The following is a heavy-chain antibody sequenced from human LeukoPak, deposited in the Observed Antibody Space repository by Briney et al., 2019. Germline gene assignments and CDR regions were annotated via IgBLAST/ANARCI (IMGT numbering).Heavy chain of an antibody. CDR2: IYYSGST. CDR1: GGSINSYF. V-gene: IGHV4-59*01. CDR3: ARSYDSSGYYYVFDY. J-gene: IGHJ4*02. Sequence: SETLSLTCTVSGGSINSYFWSWIRQPPGKGLEWIGQIYYSGSTNYNPSLKSRVTISVDTSKNQFSLKLSSVTAADTAVYYSARSYDSSGYYYVFDYWGQGTLVTVSS. D-gene: IGHD3-22*01.